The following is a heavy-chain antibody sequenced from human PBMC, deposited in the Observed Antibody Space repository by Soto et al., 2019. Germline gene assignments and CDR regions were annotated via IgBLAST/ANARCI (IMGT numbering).Heavy chain of an antibody. CDR1: GYSFTSYW. Sequence: GESLKISCKGSGYSFTSYWIGWVRQMPGKGLEWMGIIYPGDSDTRYSPSFQGQVTISADKSISTAYLQWSSLKASDTAMYYCARQTCGFGPAPHDAFDIWGQGTMVTVSS. J-gene: IGHJ3*02. D-gene: IGHD3-10*01. CDR2: IYPGDSDT. CDR3: ARQTCGFGPAPHDAFDI. V-gene: IGHV5-51*01.